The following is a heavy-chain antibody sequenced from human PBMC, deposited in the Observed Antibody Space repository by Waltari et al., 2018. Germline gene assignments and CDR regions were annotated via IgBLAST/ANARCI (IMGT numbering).Heavy chain of an antibody. CDR1: GGSISSTY. J-gene: IGHJ4*02. D-gene: IGHD5-18*01. CDR3: ATGYSGYTYRFDY. Sequence: QLQLQESGPGLVKPSETLSLTCAVSGGSISSTYCSWIRQPPGKGLEWIGRFSSSSKSTDYNPSLKSRVTISTDTSKNQLSLKLSSVTAADTSVYFCATGYSGYTYRFDYWGRGVLVTVSS. CDR2: FSSSSKST. V-gene: IGHV4-4*07.